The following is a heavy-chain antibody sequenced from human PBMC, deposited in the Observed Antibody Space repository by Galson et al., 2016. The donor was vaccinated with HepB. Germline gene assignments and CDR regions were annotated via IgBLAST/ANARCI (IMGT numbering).Heavy chain of an antibody. D-gene: IGHD1-26*01. CDR1: GFTFSNYA. CDR3: ATDPIVGVPDYFDY. CDR2: TDGTNK. V-gene: IGHV3-30-3*01. J-gene: IGHJ4*02. Sequence: LRLSCAVSGFTFSNYAMLWVRQAPGKGLEWVAVTDGTNKYYADSVKGRFTISRDDSKSTLYLQMDRLRAEDTAVYYCATDPIVGVPDYFDYWGQGTLVTVSS.